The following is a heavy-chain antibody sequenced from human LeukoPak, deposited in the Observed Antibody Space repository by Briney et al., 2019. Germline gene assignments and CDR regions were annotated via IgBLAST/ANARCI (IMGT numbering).Heavy chain of an antibody. CDR3: ARASIGVVPAANWFDP. CDR2: IYYSGST. Sequence: SETLSLTCTVSGGSISSYYRSWIRQPPGKGLEWIGYIYYSGSTNYNPSLKSRVTISVDTSKNQFSLKLSSVTAADTAVYYCARASIGVVPAANWFDPWGQGTLVTVSS. D-gene: IGHD2-2*01. V-gene: IGHV4-59*01. J-gene: IGHJ5*02. CDR1: GGSISSYY.